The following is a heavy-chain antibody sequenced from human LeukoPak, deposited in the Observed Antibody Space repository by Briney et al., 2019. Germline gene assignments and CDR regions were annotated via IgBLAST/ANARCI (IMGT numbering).Heavy chain of an antibody. V-gene: IGHV3-48*01. Sequence: GGSLRLSCAASGFTFSHYNMNWVRQAPGKGLEWVAYISGSSTIIYYADSVKGRFTVSRDNAKSSLYLQMNSLRAEDTAVYYCARDGWATSDYWGQGTLVTVSS. CDR2: ISGSSTII. J-gene: IGHJ4*02. CDR3: ARDGWATSDY. D-gene: IGHD3-10*01. CDR1: GFTFSHYN.